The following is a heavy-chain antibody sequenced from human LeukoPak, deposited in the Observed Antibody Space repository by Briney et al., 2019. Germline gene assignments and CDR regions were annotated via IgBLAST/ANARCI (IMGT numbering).Heavy chain of an antibody. J-gene: IGHJ4*02. D-gene: IGHD6-6*01. CDR2: ISSNNGYI. CDR1: GFSFSSYR. Sequence: GGSLRLSCAASGFSFSSYRMNWVRQAPGKGLEWVASISSNNGYIYYADSVRGRFTISRDNGENSLHLQMNSLRAEDAAVYYGARDLGTRKSIAFADWGQGTLVTVSS. V-gene: IGHV3-21*01. CDR3: ARDLGTRKSIAFAD.